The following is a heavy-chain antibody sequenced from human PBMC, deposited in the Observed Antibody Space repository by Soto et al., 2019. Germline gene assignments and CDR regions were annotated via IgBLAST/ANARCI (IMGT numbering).Heavy chain of an antibody. CDR2: ISGSGGST. J-gene: IGHJ5*02. Sequence: PSETLSLTCTVSGGSISSGGYYWSWVRQAPGKGLEWVSAISGSGGSTYYADSVKGRFTISRDNSKNTLYLQMNSLRAEDTAVYYCAKDSPSTMIVPRGWFDPWGQGTLVTVSS. D-gene: IGHD3-22*01. CDR1: GGSISSGGYY. V-gene: IGHV3-23*01. CDR3: AKDSPSTMIVPRGWFDP.